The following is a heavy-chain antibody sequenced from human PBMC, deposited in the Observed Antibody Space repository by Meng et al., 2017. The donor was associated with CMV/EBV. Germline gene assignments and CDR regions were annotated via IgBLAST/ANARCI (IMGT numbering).Heavy chain of an antibody. D-gene: IGHD3-3*01. CDR3: ARDNPRSPLRFLEWLSRTNYFDY. Sequence: GGSLRLSCAASGLNFSSYWMSWVRQAPGKGLEWVANIKQDGSEKYYVDSVKGRFTISRDNAKNSLYLQMNSLRAEDTALYFCARDNPRSPLRFLEWLSRTNYFDYWGQGTLVTVSS. V-gene: IGHV3-7*01. CDR2: IKQDGSEK. J-gene: IGHJ4*02. CDR1: GLNFSSYW.